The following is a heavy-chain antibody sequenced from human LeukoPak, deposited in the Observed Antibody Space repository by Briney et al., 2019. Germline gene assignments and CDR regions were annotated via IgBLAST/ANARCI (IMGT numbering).Heavy chain of an antibody. Sequence: GGSLRLSCTASGFSFSGHWMHWARQLPGKGLVWVSRISPTGSTTGCADSVKGRFTVSRDNAKNTLYLQVNNLRAEDTAVYYCARGPNSNWSGLDFWGQGTLLTVSS. CDR3: ARGPNSNWSGLDF. V-gene: IGHV3-74*01. CDR2: ISPTGSTT. CDR1: GFSFSGHW. J-gene: IGHJ4*02. D-gene: IGHD6-6*01.